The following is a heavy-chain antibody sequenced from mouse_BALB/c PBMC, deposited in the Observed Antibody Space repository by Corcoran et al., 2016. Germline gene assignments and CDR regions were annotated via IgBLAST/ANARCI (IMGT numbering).Heavy chain of an antibody. V-gene: IGHV1S136*01. J-gene: IGHJ4*01. CDR2: INPYNDGT. Sequence: EVQLQQSGPELVKPGASVKMSCKASGYTFTSYVMHGVKQKPGQGLEWIGYINPYNDGTKYNEKFKGKATLTSDKSSSTAYMELSILTSEDSAVYYFGYYAMDYWGQGTSVTVSS. CDR3: GYYAMDY. CDR1: GYTFTSYV.